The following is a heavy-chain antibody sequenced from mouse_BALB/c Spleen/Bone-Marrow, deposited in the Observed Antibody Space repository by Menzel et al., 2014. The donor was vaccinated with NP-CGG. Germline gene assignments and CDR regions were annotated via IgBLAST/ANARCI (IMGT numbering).Heavy chain of an antibody. CDR3: ARGSYFYSMDY. Sequence: VQRVESGPGLVSPSRSLSITCTISGFSLASYGVHWVRQPPGKGLEWLGVMCAGGSTNYNSALMSKLSISKDNSESQVFLKMNSLQTHDTAMYYCARGSYFYSMDYWGQGTSVTVSS. V-gene: IGHV2-9*02. J-gene: IGHJ4*01. CDR2: MCAGGST. CDR1: GFSLASYG.